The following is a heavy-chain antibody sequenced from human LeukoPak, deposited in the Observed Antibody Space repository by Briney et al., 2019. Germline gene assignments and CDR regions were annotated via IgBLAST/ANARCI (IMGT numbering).Heavy chain of an antibody. CDR3: ARGGLGYYYGSGSSLDY. CDR2: INPNSGGT. D-gene: IGHD3-10*01. V-gene: IGHV1-2*02. CDR1: GYTFTGYY. J-gene: IGHJ4*02. Sequence: ASVKVSCKASGYTFTGYYMHWVRQAPGQGLEWMGWINPNSGGTNYAQKFQGRVTMTRDTSISTAYMELSRLRSDDTAVYYCARGGLGYYYGSGSSLDYWGQGTLVTVSS.